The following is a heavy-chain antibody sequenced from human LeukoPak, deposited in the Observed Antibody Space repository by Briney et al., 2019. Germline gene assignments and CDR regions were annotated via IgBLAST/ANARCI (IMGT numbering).Heavy chain of an antibody. D-gene: IGHD6-19*01. CDR1: GFTFSSYS. Sequence: GGSLRLSCAASGFTFSSYSMNWVRQAPGKGLEWVSSISSSSSYIYYADSVKGRFTISRDNAKNSLYLQMNSPRAEDTAVYYCAREHYESSGWGFDYWGQGTLVTVSS. CDR3: AREHYESSGWGFDY. V-gene: IGHV3-21*01. J-gene: IGHJ4*02. CDR2: ISSSSSYI.